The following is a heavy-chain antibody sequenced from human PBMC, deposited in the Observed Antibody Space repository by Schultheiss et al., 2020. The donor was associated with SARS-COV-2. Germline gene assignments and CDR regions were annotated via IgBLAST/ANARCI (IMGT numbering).Heavy chain of an antibody. CDR2: IADGGTT. J-gene: IGHJ4*02. Sequence: GGSLRLSFAASGFTFDDYGMSWVRQAPGKGLEWVGHIADGGTTDYAAPVKGRFTISRDDSENTLYLQMNSLKTADTAVYYCTAGSGYPTYYFDYWGQGTLVTVSS. D-gene: IGHD3-9*01. CDR3: TAGSGYPTYYFDY. CDR1: GFTFDDYG. V-gene: IGHV3-15*01.